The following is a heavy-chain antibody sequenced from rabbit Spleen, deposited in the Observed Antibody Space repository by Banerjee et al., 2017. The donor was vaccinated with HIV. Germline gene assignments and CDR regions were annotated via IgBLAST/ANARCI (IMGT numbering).Heavy chain of an antibody. V-gene: IGHV1S45*01. D-gene: IGHD1-1*01. J-gene: IGHJ4*01. CDR3: ARDLVAVIGWNFDF. CDR1: GFSFSDIYW. Sequence: QEQLVESGGGLVQPEGSLTLTCTASGFSFSDIYWISWVRQAPGKGLEWIACTNVGTGTAVYATWAKGRFTMSSISSTTVALKMTALTAADTATYFCARDLVAVIGWNFDFWGQGTLVTVS. CDR2: TNVGTGTA.